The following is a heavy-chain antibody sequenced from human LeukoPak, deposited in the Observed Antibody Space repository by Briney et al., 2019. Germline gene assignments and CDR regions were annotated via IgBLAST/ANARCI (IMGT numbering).Heavy chain of an antibody. J-gene: IGHJ4*02. D-gene: IGHD6-13*01. CDR3: ARNTRQQLAIDY. CDR1: GFTFSSYG. Sequence: GGSLRLSCAASGFTFSSYGMHWVRQAPGKGLEWVAVISYDGSNKYYADSVKGRFTISRDNSKNTLYLQMNSLRAEDTAVYYCARNTRQQLAIDYWGQGTLVTVSS. V-gene: IGHV3-30*03. CDR2: ISYDGSNK.